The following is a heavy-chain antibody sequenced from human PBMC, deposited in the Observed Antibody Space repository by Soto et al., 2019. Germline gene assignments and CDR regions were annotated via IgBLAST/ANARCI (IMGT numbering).Heavy chain of an antibody. V-gene: IGHV5-51*01. D-gene: IGHD2-8*01. CDR3: ARLELGYCTNGVCYYYGMDV. CDR1: GYSFTSYW. CDR2: IYPGDSDT. J-gene: IGHJ6*02. Sequence: GESLKISCKGSGYSFTSYWIGWVRQMPGKGLEWMGIIYPGDSDTRYSPSFQGQVTISADKSISTAYLQWSSLKASDTAMYYCARLELGYCTNGVCYYYGMDVWGQGTTVTVSS.